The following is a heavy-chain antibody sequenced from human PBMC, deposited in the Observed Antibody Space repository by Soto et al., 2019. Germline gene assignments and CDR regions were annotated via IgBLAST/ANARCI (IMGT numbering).Heavy chain of an antibody. D-gene: IGHD2-2*01. V-gene: IGHV3-48*01. Sequence: EVQLVESGEGKVQPGGSLRLSCAGSGFSFSDFSMNWVRQAPGKGLAWISYINRDSSVIMYTDSLRGRVTISRDNAKNTLFLQINRLRVEDTAVYYCARDCAGTRWFAYWRPGIPVTVSS. J-gene: IGHJ4*02. CDR3: ARDCAGTRWFAY. CDR2: INRDSSVI. CDR1: GFSFSDFS.